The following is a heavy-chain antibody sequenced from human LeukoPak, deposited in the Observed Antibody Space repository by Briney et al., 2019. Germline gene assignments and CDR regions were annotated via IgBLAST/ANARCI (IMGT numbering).Heavy chain of an antibody. Sequence: SQTLSLTCTVSGGSISNGGYYWSWIRQPPGKGLEWIGYIYHSGNTYYNPSLKSRVTISVDRSKNQFSLKLSSVTAANTAVYYCARDIFYCSDTLCNPGDAFDIWGQGTMVTVSS. V-gene: IGHV4-30-2*01. CDR2: IYHSGNT. CDR3: ARDIFYCSDTLCNPGDAFDI. J-gene: IGHJ3*02. CDR1: GGSISNGGYY. D-gene: IGHD2-15*01.